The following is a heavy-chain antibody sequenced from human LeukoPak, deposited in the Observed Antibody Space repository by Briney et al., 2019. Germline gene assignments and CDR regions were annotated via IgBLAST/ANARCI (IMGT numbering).Heavy chain of an antibody. CDR2: IYYSGST. CDR1: GGSISSGEYY. CDR3: ARGDIVVVPAAPYFDY. J-gene: IGHJ4*02. D-gene: IGHD2-2*01. V-gene: IGHV4-30-4*01. Sequence: PSETLSLTCTVSGGSISSGEYYWGWIRQPPGKGLEWIVYIYYSGSTYYNPSLKSRVTISVDTSKNQFSLKLSSVTAADTAVYYCARGDIVVVPAAPYFDYWGQGTLVTVSS.